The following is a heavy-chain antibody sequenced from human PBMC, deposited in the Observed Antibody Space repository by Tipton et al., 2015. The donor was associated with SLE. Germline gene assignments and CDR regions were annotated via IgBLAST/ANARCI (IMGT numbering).Heavy chain of an antibody. Sequence: QLVQSGAEVKKPGASVKVSCKASGYTFTSYAMHWVRQAPGQRLEWMGWINAGNGNTKYSQKFQGRVTITRDTSASTAYMELSSLRSEDTAVYYCARGGDQGGWYDAFDIWGQGTMVTVSS. V-gene: IGHV1-3*01. CDR1: GYTFTSYA. CDR2: INAGNGNT. D-gene: IGHD6-19*01. CDR3: ARGGDQGGWYDAFDI. J-gene: IGHJ3*02.